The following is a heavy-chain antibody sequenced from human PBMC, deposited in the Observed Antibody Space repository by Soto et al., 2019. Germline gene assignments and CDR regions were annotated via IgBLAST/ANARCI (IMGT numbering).Heavy chain of an antibody. CDR2: INPSGGST. V-gene: IGHV1-46*01. Sequence: ASVKVSCKASGYTFTSYYMHWVRQAPGQGLEWMGIINPSGGSTSYAQKFQGRVTMTRDTSTSTVYMELSSLRSEDTAVYYCAISPYSGYAGDAFDIWGQGTMVTVSS. CDR3: AISPYSGYAGDAFDI. J-gene: IGHJ3*02. CDR1: GYTFTSYY. D-gene: IGHD5-12*01.